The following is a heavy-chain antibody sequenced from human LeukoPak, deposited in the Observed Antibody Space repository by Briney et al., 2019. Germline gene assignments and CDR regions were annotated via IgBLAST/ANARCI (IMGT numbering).Heavy chain of an antibody. J-gene: IGHJ4*02. CDR3: ARESVPAVAARRGLNY. CDR1: GFSVRGHY. V-gene: IGHV3-53*01. CDR2: LDSGGAT. Sequence: GGSLRLSCAASGFSVRGHYMGWVRQAPQKGLEYVSVLDSGGATHYADSVKGRFSISRDNFRNTLSLQMNSLRVDDTAVYYCARESVPAVAARRGLNYWGQGTLVAVSS. D-gene: IGHD6-6*01.